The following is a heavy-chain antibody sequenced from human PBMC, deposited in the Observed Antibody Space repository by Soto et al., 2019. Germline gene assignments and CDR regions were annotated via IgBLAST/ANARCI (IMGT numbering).Heavy chain of an antibody. Sequence: ASVKVSCKASGYTFTNSGFSWVRQAPGQGLEWVGWIRVNNGDTHYAQKLQGRVTLTTDTSTSTAYMELRSLRSDDTAVYFCARGGQWDFLSDYWGQGTLVTVSS. D-gene: IGHD1-26*01. CDR3: ARGGQWDFLSDY. CDR2: IRVNNGDT. J-gene: IGHJ4*02. CDR1: GYTFTNSG. V-gene: IGHV1-18*01.